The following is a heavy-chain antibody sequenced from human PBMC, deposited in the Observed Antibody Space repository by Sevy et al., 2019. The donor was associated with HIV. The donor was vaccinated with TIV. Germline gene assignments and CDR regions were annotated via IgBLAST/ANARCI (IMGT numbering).Heavy chain of an antibody. Sequence: GGSLRLSCAASGFTFITYDIHWVRHVTGKVLEWVSGVGPAGDTFYPGSVRGRFTMSRENANNSLYLQMNNLRAGDTAVYYCTRSGGYSDYGIDVWGQGTTVTVSS. D-gene: IGHD5-12*01. J-gene: IGHJ6*02. CDR3: TRSGGYSDYGIDV. CDR2: VGPAGDT. V-gene: IGHV3-13*01. CDR1: GFTFITYD.